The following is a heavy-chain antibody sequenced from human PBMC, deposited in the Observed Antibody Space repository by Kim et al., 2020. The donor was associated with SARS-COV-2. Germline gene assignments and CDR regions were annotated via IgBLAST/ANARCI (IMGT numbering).Heavy chain of an antibody. CDR3: ARGPHYCSAYSYFVY. CDR1: GYTFSSYD. Sequence: ASVKVSCKASGYTFSSYDINWVRQATGQGLEWMGWMNPNSGNTAYAQKFKGRVTMTRNTSISTAYMQMSSLRSEDTAVYYCARGPHYCSAYSYFVYWGQ. CDR2: MNPNSGNT. D-gene: IGHD3-10*01. V-gene: IGHV1-8*01. J-gene: IGHJ4*02.